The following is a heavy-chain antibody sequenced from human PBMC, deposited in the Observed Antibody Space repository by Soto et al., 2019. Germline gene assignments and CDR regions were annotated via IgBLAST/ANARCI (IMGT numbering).Heavy chain of an antibody. CDR2: IYTSGAT. J-gene: IGHJ5*02. Sequence: SETLSLTCNVSGGSIRSYYWSWIRQPAGKALEWIGRIYTSGATNYNPSLKSRATILVDTSKNQFSLKLSSVTAADTAMYYCVRDGTKNLRDWFDPWGQGILVTVSS. D-gene: IGHD1-1*01. V-gene: IGHV4-4*07. CDR1: GGSIRSYY. CDR3: VRDGTKNLRDWFDP.